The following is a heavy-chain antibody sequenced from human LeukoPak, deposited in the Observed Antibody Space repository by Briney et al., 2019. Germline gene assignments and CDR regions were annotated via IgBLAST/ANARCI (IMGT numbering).Heavy chain of an antibody. D-gene: IGHD5-12*01. CDR2: MSSDNGNT. CDR3: ANVAKGRYFFYYMDV. J-gene: IGHJ6*03. Sequence: GASVKVSCKTSGHSINTFGITWVRQAPGQGLEWIGWMSSDNGNTNYADKFQGRVTITRDTSRTTAYMELRSLGSDDTAVYFCANVAKGRYFFYYMDVWGAGTTVTVSS. CDR1: GHSINTFG. V-gene: IGHV1-18*01.